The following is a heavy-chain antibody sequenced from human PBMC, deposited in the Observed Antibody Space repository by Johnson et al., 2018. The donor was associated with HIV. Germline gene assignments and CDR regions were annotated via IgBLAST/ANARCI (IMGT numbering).Heavy chain of an antibody. CDR1: GFTFSSYA. CDR2: ISGSGCST. CDR3: AKDLYYYSSGAGAFDI. V-gene: IGHV3-23*04. J-gene: IGHJ3*02. D-gene: IGHD3-22*01. Sequence: VQLVESGGGLVQPGGSLRLSCAASGFTFSSYAMSWVRQAPGKGLEWVSAISGSGCSTYYADSVKGRFTISRDNSKNTLYLQMNSLRAEDTAVYYCAKDLYYYSSGAGAFDIWGQGTMVTVSS.